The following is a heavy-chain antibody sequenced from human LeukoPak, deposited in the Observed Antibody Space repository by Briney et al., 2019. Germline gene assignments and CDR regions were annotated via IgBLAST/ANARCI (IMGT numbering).Heavy chain of an antibody. CDR2: IYHSGST. CDR3: ARSQIWVYDYVRGSPQPTFDY. J-gene: IGHJ4*02. V-gene: IGHV4-30-2*01. D-gene: IGHD3-16*01. Sequence: SETLSLTCTVSGGSISSGGYYWSWIRQPPGKGLEWIGYIYHSGSTYYNPSLKSRVTISVDRSKNQISLKLTSVTAADTAVYYCARSQIWVYDYVRGSPQPTFDYWGQGTLVTVSS. CDR1: GGSISSGGYY.